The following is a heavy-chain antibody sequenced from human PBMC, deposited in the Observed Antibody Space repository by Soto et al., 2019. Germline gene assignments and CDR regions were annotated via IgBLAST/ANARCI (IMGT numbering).Heavy chain of an antibody. D-gene: IGHD6-13*01. CDR1: GDSIRSGGYY. Sequence: QVQLQESGPGLVKPSQTLSLTCTVSGDSIRSGGYYWNWFRKHPGKGLAWIGYIFYSGGTYYHPSFQSRVTISLDTSKTQFSIRLNFVTVADTALYFCARVRSSAGTWG. J-gene: IGHJ1*01. CDR3: ARVRSSAGT. V-gene: IGHV4-31*03. CDR2: IFYSGGT.